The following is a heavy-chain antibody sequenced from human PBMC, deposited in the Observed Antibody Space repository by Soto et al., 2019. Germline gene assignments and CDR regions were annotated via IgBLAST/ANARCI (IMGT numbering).Heavy chain of an antibody. Sequence: ASVKVSCKTSGYTFSSYGITWVRQAPGQGLEWMGWISAYNGNTKYAQKFQDRVTMTTDTSTSTAYMEMRSLRSDDTAVYYCARDARLVVPQKKDYWGQGTLVTVSS. CDR1: GYTFSSYG. CDR3: ARDARLVVPQKKDY. V-gene: IGHV1-18*01. D-gene: IGHD2-21*01. CDR2: ISAYNGNT. J-gene: IGHJ4*02.